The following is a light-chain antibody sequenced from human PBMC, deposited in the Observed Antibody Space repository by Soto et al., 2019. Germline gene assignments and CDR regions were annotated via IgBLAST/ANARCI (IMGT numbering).Light chain of an antibody. V-gene: IGKV3-20*01. CDR1: QSVSSSY. CDR2: GAS. J-gene: IGKJ1*01. Sequence: EIGFAQSPGTLSLSPGGRHGLARSPIQSVSSSYLAWYQQKPGQAPRLLIYGASSRATGIPDRFSGSGSGTDFTLTISRLEPEDFAVYYCQKYGRSPTWTCGQGTKVDI. CDR3: QKYGRSPTWT.